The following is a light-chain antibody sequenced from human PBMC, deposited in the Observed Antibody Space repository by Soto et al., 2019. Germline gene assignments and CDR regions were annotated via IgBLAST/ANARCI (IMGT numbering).Light chain of an antibody. CDR2: GVS. CDR3: SSYTGGTTLVV. CDR1: SSDVGGYSY. J-gene: IGLJ2*01. V-gene: IGLV2-14*01. Sequence: QSVLTQPASVSGSPGQSITISCTGTSSDVGGYSYVSWYQQHPGKAPKLMIYGVSSRPSGVSNRFSGSKSGNTASLTVSGLQAEDEADYYCSSYTGGTTLVVFGGGTKLTVL.